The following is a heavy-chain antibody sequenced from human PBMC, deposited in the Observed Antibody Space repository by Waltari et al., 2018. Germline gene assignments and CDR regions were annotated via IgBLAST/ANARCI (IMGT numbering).Heavy chain of an antibody. J-gene: IGHJ5*02. CDR1: GGSISSYY. CDR2: IYYSGST. CDR3: ARLRATGTTRGWFDP. D-gene: IGHD1-7*01. Sequence: QVQLQESGPGLVKPSETLSLTCTVSGGSISSYYWSWIRQPPGKGLEWIGYIYYSGSTNYNPSLKSRVTISLDTSKTQFSLKLSSVTAADTAVDYCARLRATGTTRGWFDPWGQGTLVTVSS. V-gene: IGHV4-59*08.